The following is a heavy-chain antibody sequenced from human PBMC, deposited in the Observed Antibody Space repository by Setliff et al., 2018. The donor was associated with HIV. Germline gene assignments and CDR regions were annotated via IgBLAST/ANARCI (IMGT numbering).Heavy chain of an antibody. CDR3: ARAVHSGWYYFDY. J-gene: IGHJ4*02. Sequence: GGSLRLSCAASGFTFSSYAMTWVRQAPGKGLEWVSSISNNGGKTYYADSLKGRFTISRDNAKNSLYLQMNSLRAEDTAVYYCARAVHSGWYYFDYWGQGTLVTVSS. CDR2: ISNNGGKT. D-gene: IGHD6-19*01. V-gene: IGHV3-21*01. CDR1: GFTFSSYA.